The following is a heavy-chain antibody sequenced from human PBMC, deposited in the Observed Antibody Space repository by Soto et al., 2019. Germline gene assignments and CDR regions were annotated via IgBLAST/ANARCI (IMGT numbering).Heavy chain of an antibody. D-gene: IGHD6-19*01. CDR2: IYYSGST. CDR3: AGLSIVVAGTNGFDAEYFXH. CDR1: GGSISSYY. V-gene: IGHV4-59*01. J-gene: IGHJ1*01. Sequence: SETLSLTCTVSGGSISSYYWSWIRQPPGKGLEWIGYIYYSGSTNYNPSLKSRVTISVDTSKNQFSLKLSSVTAADTAVYYCAGLSIVVAGTNGFDAEYFXHWGQGTLVTVSS.